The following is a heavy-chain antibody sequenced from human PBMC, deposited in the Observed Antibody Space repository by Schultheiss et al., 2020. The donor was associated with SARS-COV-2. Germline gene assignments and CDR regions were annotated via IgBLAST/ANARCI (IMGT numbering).Heavy chain of an antibody. CDR1: GYTFTSYG. J-gene: IGHJ4*02. D-gene: IGHD2-2*01. CDR2: INPSGGST. CDR3: ARVECSSTSCYNHFSSSWYDAAPPDY. V-gene: IGHV1-46*01. Sequence: ASVKVSCKASGYTFTSYGISWVRQAPGQGLEWMGIINPSGGSTSYAQKFQGRVTMTRDTSTSTVYMELSSLRSEDTAVYYCARVECSSTSCYNHFSSSWYDAAPPDYWGQGTLVTVSS.